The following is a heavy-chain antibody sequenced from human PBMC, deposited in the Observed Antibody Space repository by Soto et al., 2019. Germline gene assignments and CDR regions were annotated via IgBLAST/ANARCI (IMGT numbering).Heavy chain of an antibody. CDR3: ARESYGSGSPDFDY. Sequence: GASVKVSCKASGGTFSSYAISWVRQAPGQGPEWMGGIIPIFGTANYAQKFQGRVTITADESTSTAYMELSSLRSEDTAVYYCARESYGSGSPDFDYWGQGTLVTVSS. CDR1: GGTFSSYA. CDR2: IIPIFGTA. D-gene: IGHD3-10*01. V-gene: IGHV1-69*13. J-gene: IGHJ4*02.